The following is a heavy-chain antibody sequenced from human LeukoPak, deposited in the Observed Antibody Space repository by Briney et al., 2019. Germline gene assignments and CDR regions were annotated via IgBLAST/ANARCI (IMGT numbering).Heavy chain of an antibody. V-gene: IGHV3-30-3*01. CDR1: GFTFSSYA. CDR2: MSYDGSNK. J-gene: IGHJ6*03. CDR3: ARDSPGWGSGSTAANYYYYYMDV. D-gene: IGHD3-10*01. Sequence: GGSLRLSCAASGFTFSSYAMHWVRQAPGKGLGWVAIMSYDGSNKYYADSAKGRFTISRDNSKNTLYLQMNSLRADDTAVYYCARDSPGWGSGSTAANYYYYYMDVWGKGTTVTVSS.